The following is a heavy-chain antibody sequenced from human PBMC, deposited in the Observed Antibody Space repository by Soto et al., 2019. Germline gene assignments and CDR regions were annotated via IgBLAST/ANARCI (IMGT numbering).Heavy chain of an antibody. Sequence: ASVKVSCKASGYTFTSYDINWVRQATGQRLEWMGIINPSGDGTSYAQNFQGRVTMTRDTSTSTVYMELSSLRSEDTAVYYCGREVYSYDNSAYSGVDVWGQGTTVTVSS. J-gene: IGHJ6*02. V-gene: IGHV1-46*01. D-gene: IGHD3-22*01. CDR3: GREVYSYDNSAYSGVDV. CDR2: INPSGDGT. CDR1: GYTFTSYD.